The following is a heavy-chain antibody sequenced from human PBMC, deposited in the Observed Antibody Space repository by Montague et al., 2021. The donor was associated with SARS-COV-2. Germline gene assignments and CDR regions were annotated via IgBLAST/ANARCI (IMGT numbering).Heavy chain of an antibody. D-gene: IGHD6-6*01. Sequence: SETLSLTCTVSGGSISSYHWFWIRQPPGKGLEWIGYVSYRGSTNYNLSLKSRVTISLDTSKNQFSLRVTSVTAADTAVYYCARDVRYYYDQWGQGTLVTVSS. J-gene: IGHJ4*02. CDR1: GGSISSYH. CDR3: ARDVRYYYDQ. CDR2: VSYRGST. V-gene: IGHV4-59*01.